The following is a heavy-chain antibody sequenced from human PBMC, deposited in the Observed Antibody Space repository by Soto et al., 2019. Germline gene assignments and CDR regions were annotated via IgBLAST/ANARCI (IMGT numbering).Heavy chain of an antibody. CDR1: GFTFSSYG. D-gene: IGHD6-13*01. CDR2: IWYDGSNK. CDR3: EREGLDIAAEGY. Sequence: QVQLVESGGGVVQPGRSLRLSCAASGFTFSSYGMHWVRQAPGKGLEWVAVIWYDGSNKYYADSVKGRFTISRDNSKNTVYLQMNSLRAEDTAVYYCEREGLDIAAEGYWGQGTLGTLSS. J-gene: IGHJ4*02. V-gene: IGHV3-33*01.